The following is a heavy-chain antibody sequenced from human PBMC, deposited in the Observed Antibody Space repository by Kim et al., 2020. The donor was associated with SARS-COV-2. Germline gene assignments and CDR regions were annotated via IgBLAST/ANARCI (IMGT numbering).Heavy chain of an antibody. J-gene: IGHJ4*02. CDR3: TTGYSSGWDFDY. D-gene: IGHD6-19*01. V-gene: IGHV3-49*04. CDR1: GFTFGDYA. Sequence: GGSLRLSCTASGFTFGDYAMSWVRQAPGKGREWLGFIRSKANGGTTKYAAPVKGRFTISRDDSKSIAYLQMNSLKTGDTAVYYCTTGYSSGWDFDYWGQGTLVTVSS. CDR2: IRSKANGGTT.